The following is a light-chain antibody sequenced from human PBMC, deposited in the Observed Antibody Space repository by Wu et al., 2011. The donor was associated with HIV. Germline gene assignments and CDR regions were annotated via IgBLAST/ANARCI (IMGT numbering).Light chain of an antibody. V-gene: IGKV3-15*01. Sequence: EILMTQSPATLSVSPGGRVTLSCRASQIIATNLAWYQQKPGQPPRLLIYDASTRATGFPARFRGGGSGTEFTLTISTLQSEDVAVYYCQQYNNWPPWTFGQGTKVEIK. J-gene: IGKJ1*01. CDR2: DAS. CDR1: QIIATN. CDR3: QQYNNWPPWT.